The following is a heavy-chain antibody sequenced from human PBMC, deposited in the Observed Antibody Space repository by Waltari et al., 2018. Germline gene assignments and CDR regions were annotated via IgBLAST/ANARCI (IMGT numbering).Heavy chain of an antibody. D-gene: IGHD6-13*01. CDR3: ARGATAAGKAFDY. J-gene: IGHJ4*02. V-gene: IGHV4-34*01. Sequence: QVQLQQWGAGLLKPSETLSLTCAVYGGSFSGYYWSWIRQPPGKGLEWIGEINHSGSTNYNPSLKSRVTISVDTSKNQFSLKLSSVTAADTAVYYCARGATAAGKAFDYWGQGTLVTVSS. CDR1: GGSFSGYY. CDR2: INHSGST.